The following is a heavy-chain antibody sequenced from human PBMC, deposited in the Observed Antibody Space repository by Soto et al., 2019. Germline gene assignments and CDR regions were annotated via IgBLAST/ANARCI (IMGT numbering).Heavy chain of an antibody. Sequence: QVQLVQSGAEVKKPGSSVKVSCKASGDTFSNYAISWVRQAPGQGLEWMGGIIPIFGTANYAQKFQDRVTITADESTSTAYMELSSLRSEDTAVYYCARDVIAVVITATRAVGRLDPWGQGTLVTVSS. V-gene: IGHV1-69*01. J-gene: IGHJ5*02. CDR3: ARDVIAVVITATRAVGRLDP. CDR2: IIPIFGTA. CDR1: GDTFSNYA. D-gene: IGHD2-15*01.